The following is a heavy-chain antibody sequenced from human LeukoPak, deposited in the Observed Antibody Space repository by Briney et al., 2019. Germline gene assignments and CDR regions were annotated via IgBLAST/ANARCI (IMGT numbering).Heavy chain of an antibody. CDR3: ARYYYAAFDP. V-gene: IGHV1-69*05. D-gene: IGHD3-10*01. CDR1: GGTFSSYA. J-gene: IGHJ5*02. Sequence: ASVKVSCKASGGTFSSYAISWVRQAPGQGLEWMGGIIPIFGIANYAQKFQGRVTITTDESTSTAYMELSSLRSEDTAVYYCARYYYAAFDPWGQGTLVTVSS. CDR2: IIPIFGIA.